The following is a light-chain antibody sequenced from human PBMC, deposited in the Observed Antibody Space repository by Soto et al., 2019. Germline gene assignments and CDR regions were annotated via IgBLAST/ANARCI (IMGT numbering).Light chain of an antibody. CDR1: HSVSSN. J-gene: IGKJ5*01. CDR2: GTS. Sequence: EIVMTQSPGTLSVSPGERATLSCRASHSVSSNLAWYQQKAGQAPRLLIYGTSSRATGIPDRFSGSGSGTDFTLTISRLEPEDFAVYYCQQYGNSPITFGQGTRLEIK. CDR3: QQYGNSPIT. V-gene: IGKV3-20*01.